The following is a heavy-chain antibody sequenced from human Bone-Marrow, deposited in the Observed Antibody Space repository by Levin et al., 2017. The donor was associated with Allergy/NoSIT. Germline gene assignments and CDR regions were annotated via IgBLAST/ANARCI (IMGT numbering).Heavy chain of an antibody. CDR2: IRTSNGNT. J-gene: IGHJ6*02. CDR3: AKDQVGSTGSGYRVMDV. Sequence: ASVKVSCKASGYTFTAYGISWVRQLPGQGLEWMGWIRTSNGNTDYRQKFQGRVTMTTDTSTSTAYMELRGLTSDDTAIYYCAKDQVGSTGSGYRVMDVWGQGTTVTVSS. CDR1: GYTFTAYG. V-gene: IGHV1-18*01. D-gene: IGHD6-25*01.